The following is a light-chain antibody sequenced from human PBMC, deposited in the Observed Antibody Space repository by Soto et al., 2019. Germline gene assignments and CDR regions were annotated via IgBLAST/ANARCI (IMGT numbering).Light chain of an antibody. J-gene: IGKJ4*01. Sequence: ETVVTQSPATLSLFPCERATLSCRASQSVSKNLAWYQQKSGRSPRLLIYGASTRATGSPARFSGSGSEADFTLTISSLQSEDFAVYYYQQYKNWPPVTFGGGTKVEI. V-gene: IGKV3-15*01. CDR1: QSVSKN. CDR3: QQYKNWPPVT. CDR2: GAS.